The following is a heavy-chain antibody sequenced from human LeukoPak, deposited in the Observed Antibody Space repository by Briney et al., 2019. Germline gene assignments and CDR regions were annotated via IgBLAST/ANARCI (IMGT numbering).Heavy chain of an antibody. CDR2: ISGSGGST. D-gene: IGHD3-9*01. Sequence: GGSLRLSCAASGFTFSSYAMSWVRQAPGKGLEWVSAISGSGGSTYYADSVKGRFTISRDNSKNTLYMKMNSLRVDDTAVYYCASETGYFDWLVSPLYYYYGMDVWGKGTTVAVSS. CDR1: GFTFSSYA. J-gene: IGHJ6*04. V-gene: IGHV3-23*01. CDR3: ASETGYFDWLVSPLYYYYGMDV.